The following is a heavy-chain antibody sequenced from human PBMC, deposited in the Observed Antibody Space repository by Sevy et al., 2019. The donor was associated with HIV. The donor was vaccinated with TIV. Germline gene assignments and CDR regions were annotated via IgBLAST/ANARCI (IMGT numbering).Heavy chain of an antibody. CDR3: ASDGRTYYYDSSGYSSYYFDY. D-gene: IGHD3-22*01. Sequence: SENLSLTCTVSGGSISSYYWSWIRQPPGKGLEWIGYIYYSGSTNYNASLKSRVTISVDTSKNQFSLKLSSVTAADTAVYYCASDGRTYYYDSSGYSSYYFDYWGQGTLVTVSS. V-gene: IGHV4-59*13. CDR2: IYYSGST. CDR1: GGSISSYY. J-gene: IGHJ4*02.